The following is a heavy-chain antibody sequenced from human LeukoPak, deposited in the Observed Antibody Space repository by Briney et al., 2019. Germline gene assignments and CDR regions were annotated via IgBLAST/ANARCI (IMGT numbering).Heavy chain of an antibody. V-gene: IGHV7-4-1*02. CDR1: GGTFSSYA. CDR3: TRVGPPTPTIATAGTGYFQH. CDR2: INTNTGNP. J-gene: IGHJ1*01. Sequence: ASVKVSCKASGGTFSSYAISWVRQAPGQGLEWMGWINTNTGNPTYAQGLPGRFVLSLDTSVSTSYLQISSLKTEDTAVYYCTRVGPPTPTIATAGTGYFQHWGQGTLVTVSS. D-gene: IGHD6-13*01.